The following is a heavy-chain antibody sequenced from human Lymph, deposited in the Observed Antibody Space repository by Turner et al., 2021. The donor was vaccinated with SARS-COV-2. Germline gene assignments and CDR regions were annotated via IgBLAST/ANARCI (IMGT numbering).Heavy chain of an antibody. J-gene: IGHJ4*02. CDR2: IKQDGSEK. Sequence: EVQLVVSGGGLVQPGGSLRLSCAASGFTFSLYWMSWVRQAPGKGLEWVANIKQDGSEKYYVDSVKGRFTISRDNAKNSLYLQMNSLRAEETAVYYCARVEMATISFDYWGQGTLVPVSS. V-gene: IGHV3-7*01. CDR3: ARVEMATISFDY. CDR1: GFTFSLYW.